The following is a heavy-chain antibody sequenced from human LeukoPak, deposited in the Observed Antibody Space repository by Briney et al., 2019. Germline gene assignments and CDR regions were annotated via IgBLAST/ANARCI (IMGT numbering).Heavy chain of an antibody. CDR3: AQAPYYYGSGSDP. Sequence: SETLSLTCAVYGGSFSGYYWSWIRQPPGKGLEWIGEISHSGSTNYNPSLKSRVTISVDTSKNQFSLKLSSVTAADTAVYYCAQAPYYYGSGSDPWGQGTLVTVSS. D-gene: IGHD3-10*01. J-gene: IGHJ5*02. CDR1: GGSFSGYY. V-gene: IGHV4-34*01. CDR2: ISHSGST.